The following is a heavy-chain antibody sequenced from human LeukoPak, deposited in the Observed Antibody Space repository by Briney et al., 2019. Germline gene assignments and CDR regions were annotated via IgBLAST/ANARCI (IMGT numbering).Heavy chain of an antibody. D-gene: IGHD3-22*01. Sequence: SVKVSCKASGGTFISYAISWVRQAPGQGLEWMGGIIPIFGTANYAQKFQGRVTITADESTSTAYMELSSLRSEDTAVYYCARAGYYDSSGYPTYFDYWGQGTLVTVSS. V-gene: IGHV1-69*13. CDR3: ARAGYYDSSGYPTYFDY. CDR1: GGTFISYA. CDR2: IIPIFGTA. J-gene: IGHJ4*02.